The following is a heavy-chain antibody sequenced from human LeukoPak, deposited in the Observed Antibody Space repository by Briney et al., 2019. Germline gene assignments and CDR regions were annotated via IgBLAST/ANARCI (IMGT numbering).Heavy chain of an antibody. V-gene: IGHV1-46*01. Sequence: ASVKVSCKASGYTFTSYYMHWVRQRPGQGLEWMGIINPSGGSTSYAQKFQGRVTMTRDTSTSTVYMELSSLRSEDTAVYYCARDSSGQVLRFLEWSEHYYGMDVWGQGTTVTVSS. CDR2: INPSGGST. CDR1: GYTFTSYY. D-gene: IGHD3-3*01. J-gene: IGHJ6*02. CDR3: ARDSSGQVLRFLEWSEHYYGMDV.